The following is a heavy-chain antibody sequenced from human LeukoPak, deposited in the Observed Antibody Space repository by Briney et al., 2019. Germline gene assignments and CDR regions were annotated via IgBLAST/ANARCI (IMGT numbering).Heavy chain of an antibody. CDR1: GDSISTSSYY. CDR2: IYYSGIT. Sequence: PSETLSLTCTVSGDSISTSSYYWGWVRQTPGKGLERLGSIYYSGITHYNPSLKSRLTIYVDTSRNQFSLHLFSVTAADTAVFYCARSDYYDYRQIDYWGQGTLVTVSS. V-gene: IGHV4-39*01. D-gene: IGHD3-16*01. J-gene: IGHJ4*02. CDR3: ARSDYYDYRQIDY.